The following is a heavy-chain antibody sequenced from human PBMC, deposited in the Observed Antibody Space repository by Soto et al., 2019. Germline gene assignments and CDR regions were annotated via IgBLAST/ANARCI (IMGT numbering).Heavy chain of an antibody. CDR2: NNHRGNT. V-gene: IGHV4-34*01. CDR1: GGSFSGYY. J-gene: IGHJ4*02. CDR3: VRGGGPTGYYFDS. D-gene: IGHD3-16*01. Sequence: SETLSLTCAVYGGSFSGYYWTWIRQPPGKGLEWIGENNHRGNTNYNPSLKSRVTISVDTSKNQFSLNVKSVTAADTAVYYCVRGGGPTGYYFDSWGQGTPVTVSS.